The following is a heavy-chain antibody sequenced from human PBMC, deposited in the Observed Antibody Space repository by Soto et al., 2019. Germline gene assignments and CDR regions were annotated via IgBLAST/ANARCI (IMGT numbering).Heavy chain of an antibody. CDR3: ASLAIGTIIRGAPDF. J-gene: IGHJ4*02. CDR1: GFTFSDYY. D-gene: IGHD3-10*01. V-gene: IGHV3-11*01. CDR2: ISSGGSSI. Sequence: GSLRLSCTAPGFTFSDYYMTGIRQATGKGLEWVSYISSGGSSIYYADSVKSRFTISRDNAKNSLYPQMNSLRAEDTAMYYCASLAIGTIIRGAPDFWGQGTLVTVYS.